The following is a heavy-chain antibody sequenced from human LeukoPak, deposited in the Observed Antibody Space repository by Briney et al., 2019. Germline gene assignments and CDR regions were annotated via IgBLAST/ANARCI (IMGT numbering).Heavy chain of an antibody. D-gene: IGHD6-19*01. Sequence: GGSLRLSCAASGFTFSSYEMNWVRQAPGKGLEWVSVIYSGGSTYYADSVKGRFTISRDNSKNTLYLQMNSLRAEDTAVYYCARVGIAVAGTLFDYWGQGTLVTVSS. CDR1: GFTFSSYE. J-gene: IGHJ4*02. V-gene: IGHV3-66*01. CDR3: ARVGIAVAGTLFDY. CDR2: IYSGGST.